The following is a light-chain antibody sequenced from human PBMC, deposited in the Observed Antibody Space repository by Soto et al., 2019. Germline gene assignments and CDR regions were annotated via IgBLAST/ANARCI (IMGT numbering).Light chain of an antibody. CDR3: QVWDSSSAHPDWV. V-gene: IGLV3-21*04. Sequence: SYELTQPPSVSVAPGKTATITYGGNNIGSESVHWYQQKPGQAPVLVIYYDSDRPSGIPERFSGSNSGNTATLTISRVEAGDEADYYCQVWDSSSAHPDWVFGGGTKLTVL. CDR1: NIGSES. J-gene: IGLJ3*02. CDR2: YDS.